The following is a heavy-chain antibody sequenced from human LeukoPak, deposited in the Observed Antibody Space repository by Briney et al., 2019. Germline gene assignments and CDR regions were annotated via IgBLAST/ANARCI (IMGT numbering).Heavy chain of an antibody. V-gene: IGHV1-69*06. CDR1: GSTFSSYA. CDR2: IIPIFGTA. J-gene: IGHJ6*04. Sequence: GSSVKVSCKASGSTFSSYAISWVRQAPGQGLEWMGGIIPIFGTANYAQKFQGRVTITADKSTSTAYMELSSLRSEDTAVYYCARDRGSYGLGRMDVWGKGTTVTVSS. D-gene: IGHD5-18*01. CDR3: ARDRGSYGLGRMDV.